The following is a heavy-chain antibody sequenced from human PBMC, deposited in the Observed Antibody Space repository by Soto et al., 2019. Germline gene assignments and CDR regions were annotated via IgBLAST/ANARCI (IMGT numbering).Heavy chain of an antibody. Sequence: SETLSLTCTVSDGSISGYYWSWIRQPPGKELEWIGYMYYSGSTHYNPSLKSRVAMSIDTTKNQFSLKLTSVTAADTAVYYCARVRERLQYFDWFYHFDYWGQGTQVTVSS. CDR3: ARVRERLQYFDWFYHFDY. CDR2: MYYSGST. CDR1: DGSISGYY. J-gene: IGHJ4*02. V-gene: IGHV4-59*01. D-gene: IGHD3-9*01.